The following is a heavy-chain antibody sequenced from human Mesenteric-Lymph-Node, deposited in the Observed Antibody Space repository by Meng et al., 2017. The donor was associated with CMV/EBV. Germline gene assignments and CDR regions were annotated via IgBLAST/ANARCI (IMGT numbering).Heavy chain of an antibody. J-gene: IGHJ5*02. CDR3: ARVGPSSTSCCLFDP. D-gene: IGHD2-2*01. CDR2: IKQDGSEK. Sequence: GESLKISCAASGFTFSSYWMSWVRQAPGKGLEWVANIKQDGSEKYYVDSVKGRFTISRDNAKNSLYLQMNSLRAEDTAVYYCARVGPSSTSCCLFDPWGQGTLVTVSS. CDR1: GFTFSSYW. V-gene: IGHV3-7*01.